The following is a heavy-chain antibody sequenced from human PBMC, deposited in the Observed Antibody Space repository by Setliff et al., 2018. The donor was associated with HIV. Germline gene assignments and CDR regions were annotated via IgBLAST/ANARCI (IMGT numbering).Heavy chain of an antibody. CDR2: FYTSGST. D-gene: IGHD3-3*01. Sequence: TLSLTCTVSGGSISSGSYHWSWIRQPAGKGLEWIGRFYTSGSTNYNPSLKSRVTISVDTSKNHFSLKLNSVTAADTAVYYCARDTNPLDPNFWSGYSRGWFDPWGQGTLVTVSS. CDR1: GGSISSGSYH. CDR3: ARDTNPLDPNFWSGYSRGWFDP. J-gene: IGHJ5*02. V-gene: IGHV4-61*02.